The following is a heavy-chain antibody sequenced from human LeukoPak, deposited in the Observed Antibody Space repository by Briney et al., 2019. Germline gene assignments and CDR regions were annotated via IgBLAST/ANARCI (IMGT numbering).Heavy chain of an antibody. CDR3: ARALLRYCSSTSCYWFDP. CDR1: GYTFTSYY. Sequence: SVKVSCKASGYTFTSYYMHWVRQAPGQGLEWMGGIIPIFGTASYAQKFQGRVTITADESTSTAYMELSSLRSEDTAVYYCARALLRYCSSTSCYWFDPWGQGTLVTVSS. V-gene: IGHV1-69*13. D-gene: IGHD2-2*01. J-gene: IGHJ5*02. CDR2: IIPIFGTA.